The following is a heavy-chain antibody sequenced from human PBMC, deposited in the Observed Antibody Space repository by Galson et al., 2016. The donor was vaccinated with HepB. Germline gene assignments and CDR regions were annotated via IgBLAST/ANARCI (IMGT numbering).Heavy chain of an antibody. J-gene: IGHJ4*02. V-gene: IGHV4-31*03. CDR3: AGELGGDHYFDY. CDR2: ISYNGNA. D-gene: IGHD3-10*01. Sequence: TLSLTCTVSGDSITSHNYYWSWIRQRPGRGPEWIGYISYNGNAYYNPALRSRSTISEDTSKNQFFLQLSDVTAADTATYFCAGELGGDHYFDYWGQGTLVAVSS. CDR1: GDSITSHNYY.